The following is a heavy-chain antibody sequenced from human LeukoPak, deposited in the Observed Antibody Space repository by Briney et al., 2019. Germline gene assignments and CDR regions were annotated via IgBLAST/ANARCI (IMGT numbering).Heavy chain of an antibody. Sequence: GGSLRLSCAASGFTVSSNYMSWVRQAPGKGLEWVSVIYSGGSTYYADSVKGRFTISRDNSKNTLYLQMNSLRAEDTAVYYCAKGIHYSSGWLVQVSWGQGTLVTVSS. D-gene: IGHD6-19*01. CDR2: IYSGGST. V-gene: IGHV3-66*01. J-gene: IGHJ4*02. CDR1: GFTVSSNY. CDR3: AKGIHYSSGWLVQVS.